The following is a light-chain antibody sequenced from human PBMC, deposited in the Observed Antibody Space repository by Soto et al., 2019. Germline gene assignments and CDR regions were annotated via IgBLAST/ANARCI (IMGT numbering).Light chain of an antibody. V-gene: IGLV2-14*03. CDR1: RSDVGGYNY. CDR3: SSYSTSGTRL. Sequence: QSALTQPASVSGSLQQSITISCTRTRSDVGGYNYVSWYQHHPGKAPRLMIYDVSDRPSGVSNRFSGSKSGNTASLTISGLQAEDEADYYCSSYSTSGTRLFGGGTKLTVL. CDR2: DVS. J-gene: IGLJ2*01.